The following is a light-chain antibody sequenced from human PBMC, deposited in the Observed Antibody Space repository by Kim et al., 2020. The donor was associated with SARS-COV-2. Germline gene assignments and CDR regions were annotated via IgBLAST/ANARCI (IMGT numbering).Light chain of an antibody. CDR3: QQYDSLPYN. V-gene: IGKV1-33*01. CDR2: DAS. Sequence: ASVGDRVTISCQASQDIINYLSWYQHKPGKGPKLLIYDASNLETGVPSRFRGSGSGTEFTLTINSLQPEDIGTYYCQQYDSLPYNFGQGTKVDIK. CDR1: QDIINY. J-gene: IGKJ2*01.